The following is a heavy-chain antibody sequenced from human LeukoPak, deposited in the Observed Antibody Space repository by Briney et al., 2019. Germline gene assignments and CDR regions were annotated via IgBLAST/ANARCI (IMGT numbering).Heavy chain of an antibody. J-gene: IGHJ6*02. V-gene: IGHV3-48*03. CDR1: GFTFSSHE. Sequence: GGSLRLSCAASGFTFSSHELNWVRQAPGKGLEWVSYISSSGSTIHYADSVKGRFTISRDNAKNSLYLQMNSLTAEDTAVYYCARDVRYYYGMDVWGQGTTVTVSS. CDR2: ISSSGSTI. CDR3: ARDVRYYYGMDV.